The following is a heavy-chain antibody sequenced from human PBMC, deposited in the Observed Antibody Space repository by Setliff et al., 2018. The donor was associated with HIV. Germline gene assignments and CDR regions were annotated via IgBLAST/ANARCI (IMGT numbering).Heavy chain of an antibody. CDR3: ARHFDYDHTLDPFDL. CDR1: GFTFTSSV. D-gene: IGHD3-22*01. V-gene: IGHV1-58*02. CDR2: IVVGSGAT. J-gene: IGHJ3*01. Sequence: GASVKVSCKASGFTFTSSVMQWVRQARGQSPEWMGWIVVGSGATNYAQKFQERVTITRDMSTRTAYMEMSSLKYEDTAVYYCARHFDYDHTLDPFDLWGEGAMVTVSS.